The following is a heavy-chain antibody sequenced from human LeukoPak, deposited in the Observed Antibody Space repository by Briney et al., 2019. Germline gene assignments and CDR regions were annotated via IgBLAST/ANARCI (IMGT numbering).Heavy chain of an antibody. V-gene: IGHV1-69*01. Sequence: GPSVKVSCKASGGTFSSYAISWVRQAPGQGLEWMGGNIPIFGTANYAQKFQGRVTITADESTSTAYMELSSLRSEDTAVYYCARDRDRQWPYYFDYWGQGTLVTVSS. CDR1: GGTFSSYA. D-gene: IGHD6-19*01. CDR3: ARDRDRQWPYYFDY. J-gene: IGHJ4*02. CDR2: NIPIFGTA.